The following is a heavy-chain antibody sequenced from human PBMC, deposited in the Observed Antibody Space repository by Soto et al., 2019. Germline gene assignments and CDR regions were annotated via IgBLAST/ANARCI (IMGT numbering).Heavy chain of an antibody. CDR2: IYYSGST. Sequence: QVQLQESGPGLVKPSQTLSLTCTVSGGSISSGGYYWSWIRQHPGKGLEWIGYIYYSGSTYYNPSLKSRVTISVDPSKNQVSLKRSSVTAAHTAVYYCARDRGRDYYDCSGPLDYWGQGTLVTVSS. D-gene: IGHD3-22*01. J-gene: IGHJ4*02. CDR3: ARDRGRDYYDCSGPLDY. V-gene: IGHV4-31*03. CDR1: GGSISSGGYY.